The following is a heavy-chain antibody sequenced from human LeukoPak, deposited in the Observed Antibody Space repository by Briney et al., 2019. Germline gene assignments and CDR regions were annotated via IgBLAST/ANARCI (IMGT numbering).Heavy chain of an antibody. V-gene: IGHV3-74*01. CDR1: GFTFSSYW. CDR3: CSWIYTGLDY. CDR2: INSDGSST. Sequence: GGSLRLSCAAFGFTFSSYWMHWVRQAPGKGLVWVSRINSDGSSTNYADSVKGRFTISRDNAKNTLYLQMNSLRAEDTAVYYCCSWIYTGLDYWGQGTLVTVSS. J-gene: IGHJ4*02. D-gene: IGHD3-10*02.